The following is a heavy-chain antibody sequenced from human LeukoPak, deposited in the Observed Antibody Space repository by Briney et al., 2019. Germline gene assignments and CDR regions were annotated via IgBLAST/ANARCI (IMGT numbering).Heavy chain of an antibody. Sequence: ESGPVLVKPTQPLTLTCTFSGFSLTTHGMCVSWIRQPPGKALEWLARIDWDDGKFYSTSLKTRLTISKDTSKSQVVLTMTNMDPVDTATYYCAHRNIGRSTSYYYDSSGWDVWGKGTTVTVSS. CDR1: GFSLTTHGMC. CDR2: IDWDDGK. D-gene: IGHD3-22*01. J-gene: IGHJ6*04. V-gene: IGHV2-70*16. CDR3: AHRNIGRSTSYYYDSSGWDV.